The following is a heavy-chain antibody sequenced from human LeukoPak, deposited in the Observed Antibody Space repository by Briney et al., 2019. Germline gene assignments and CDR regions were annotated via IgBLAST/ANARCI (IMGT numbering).Heavy chain of an antibody. J-gene: IGHJ6*04. Sequence: SGPALMQPTRTLTLTYTFSGVSRRTSGRGGGGIRQPPGKALEWLALIDWDDDKYYSTSLKTRLTISKDTSKIQVVLTMTNMDPVDTATYYCARNHPYSSSWYWDVCGKGTTVTVSS. CDR2: IDWDDDK. CDR3: ARNHPYSSSWYWDV. CDR1: GVSRRTSGRG. D-gene: IGHD6-13*01. V-gene: IGHV2-70*01.